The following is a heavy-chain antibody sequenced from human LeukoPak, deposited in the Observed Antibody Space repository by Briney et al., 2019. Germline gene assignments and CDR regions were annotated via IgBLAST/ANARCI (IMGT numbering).Heavy chain of an antibody. J-gene: IGHJ4*02. V-gene: IGHV4-59*12. Sequence: SETLSLTCTVSGDSMSPYYWSWIRQPPGKGLEWIGYIYYGGSTNYNPSLKSRVTMSVDTSKNQFSLKLSSVTAADTAVYYCARDTQRLSAGVFDYWGQGTLVTVSS. D-gene: IGHD3-10*01. CDR3: ARDTQRLSAGVFDY. CDR2: IYYGGST. CDR1: GDSMSPYY.